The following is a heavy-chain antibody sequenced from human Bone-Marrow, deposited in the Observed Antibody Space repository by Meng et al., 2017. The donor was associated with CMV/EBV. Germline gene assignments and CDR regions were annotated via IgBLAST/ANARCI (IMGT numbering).Heavy chain of an antibody. Sequence: ASVKVSCKASGYTFTSYGISWVRQAPGQGLEWMGWISAYNGNTNYAQKLQGRVTMTTDTSTSTAYMELRSLRSDGTAVYYCARLPGYCSSTSCYRYYHYSVMDVWGQGTTVTVSS. CDR1: GYTFTSYG. CDR3: ARLPGYCSSTSCYRYYHYSVMDV. D-gene: IGHD2-2*01. V-gene: IGHV1-18*01. J-gene: IGHJ6*02. CDR2: ISAYNGNT.